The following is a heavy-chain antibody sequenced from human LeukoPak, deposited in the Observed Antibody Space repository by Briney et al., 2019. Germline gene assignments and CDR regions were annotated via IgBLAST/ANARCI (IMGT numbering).Heavy chain of an antibody. D-gene: IGHD3-3*01. CDR1: GFTFSSYA. CDR2: ISYDGSNK. J-gene: IGHJ4*02. Sequence: GGSLRLSCAASGFTFSSYAMHWVRQAPGKGLEWVAVISYDGSNKYYADSVKGRFTISRDNSKNTLYLQMNSLRAEDTAVYYCARVPFGSGFRFDYWGQGTLVTVSS. V-gene: IGHV3-30-3*01. CDR3: ARVPFGSGFRFDY.